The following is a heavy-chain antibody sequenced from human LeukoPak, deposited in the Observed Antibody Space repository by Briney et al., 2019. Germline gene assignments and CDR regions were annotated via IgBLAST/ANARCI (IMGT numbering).Heavy chain of an antibody. CDR3: ASHLTVSRRYYYYYMDV. J-gene: IGHJ6*03. CDR1: GGSISSSSYY. Sequence: SETLSLTRTVSGGSISSSSYYWGWIRQPPGKGLEWIGSIYYSGNTYYNPPLQSRVTISVDTSKNQFSLKLSSVTAADTAVYYCASHLTVSRRYYYYYMDVWGKGTTVTISS. V-gene: IGHV4-39*01. D-gene: IGHD3-9*01. CDR2: IYYSGNT.